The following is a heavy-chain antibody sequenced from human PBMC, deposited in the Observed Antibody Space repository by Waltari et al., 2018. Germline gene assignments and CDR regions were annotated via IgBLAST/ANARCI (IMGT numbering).Heavy chain of an antibody. CDR3: AGLRDHSVPLGSDAFDI. CDR1: GGTFSSYA. J-gene: IGHJ3*02. D-gene: IGHD1-26*01. V-gene: IGHV1-69*14. CDR2: IIPIFGTA. Sequence: QVQLVQSGAEVKKPGSSVKVSCKASGGTFSSYAISWVRQAPGQGLEWMGGIIPIFGTANYAQKFQGRVTITADKSTSTAYMELSSLRSEDTAVYYCAGLRDHSVPLGSDAFDIWGQGTMVTVSS.